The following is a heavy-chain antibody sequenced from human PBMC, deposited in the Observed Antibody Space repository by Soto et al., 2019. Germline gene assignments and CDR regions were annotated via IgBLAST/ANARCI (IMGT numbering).Heavy chain of an antibody. CDR2: IYYSGST. CDR3: ARDAGITIFGVVTSKRYYFDY. J-gene: IGHJ4*02. V-gene: IGHV4-61*01. Sequence: SATLSLTCTFSGFYVSRGIYYWSWLRQPPGKGLEWIGYIYYSGSTNYNPSLKSRVTISVDTSKNQFSLKLSSVTAADTAVYYCARDAGITIFGVVTSKRYYFDYWGQGTLVTVSS. D-gene: IGHD3-3*01. CDR1: GFYVSRGIYY.